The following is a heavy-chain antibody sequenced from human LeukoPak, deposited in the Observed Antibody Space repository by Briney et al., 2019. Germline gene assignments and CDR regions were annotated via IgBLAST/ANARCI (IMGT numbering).Heavy chain of an antibody. V-gene: IGHV3-64*01. D-gene: IGHD2-2*01. CDR1: GFSLSTYD. J-gene: IGHJ4*02. Sequence: GGSLILSCVASGFSLSTYDMYWVRQAPGKGLEYVSAITSNGGTTYYANSVKGRFTISRDNSKNTLYLQMGSLRAEDMAVYYCARGYCSSTSCTNDYWGQGTLVTVSS. CDR3: ARGYCSSTSCTNDY. CDR2: ITSNGGTT.